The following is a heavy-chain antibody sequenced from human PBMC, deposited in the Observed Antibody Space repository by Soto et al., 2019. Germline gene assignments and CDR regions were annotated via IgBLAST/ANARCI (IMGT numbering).Heavy chain of an antibody. CDR1: GFSLSDYS. J-gene: IGHJ4*02. Sequence: EVQLVESGGGLVKPGGSLRFSCEASGFSLSDYSMNWIRQAPGKGLEWVASISSSSSFIHYAESMKGRFTISRDNAKNSLYLQMNSLSAEDTAVYYCAGSSDDGRDNWGQGTLVTVSS. V-gene: IGHV3-21*01. D-gene: IGHD1-26*01. CDR3: AGSSDDGRDN. CDR2: ISSSSSFI.